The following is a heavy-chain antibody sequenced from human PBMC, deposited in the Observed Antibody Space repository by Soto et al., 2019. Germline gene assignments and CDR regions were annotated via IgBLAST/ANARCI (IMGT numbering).Heavy chain of an antibody. J-gene: IGHJ4*02. CDR3: ARFKFGWPLASYYFDY. CDR1: GFTFSGYA. D-gene: IGHD3-16*01. CDR2: VYGSGDTT. Sequence: PGGSLRLSCAASGFTFSGYAMSWVRQAPGKGLEWVSTVYGSGDTTHYADSVKGRFTISRDNSKNTLYLQMNSLRAEDTAVYYCARFKFGWPLASYYFDYWGQGTLVTVSS. V-gene: IGHV3-23*01.